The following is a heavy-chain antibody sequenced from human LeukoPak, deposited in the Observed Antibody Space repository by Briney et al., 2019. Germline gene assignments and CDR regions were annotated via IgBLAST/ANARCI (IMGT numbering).Heavy chain of an antibody. J-gene: IGHJ3*02. V-gene: IGHV3-9*01. D-gene: IGHD3-22*01. CDR2: ISWNSGSI. CDR1: GFTFDDYA. CDR3: AKDIDPYYYDSSGYSSAFDI. Sequence: GGSLRLSCAASGFTFDDYAMHWVRQAPGKGLEWVSGISWNSGSIGYADSVKGRFTTSRDNAKNSLYLQMNSLRAEDTALYYCAKDIDPYYYDSSGYSSAFDIWGQGTMVTVSS.